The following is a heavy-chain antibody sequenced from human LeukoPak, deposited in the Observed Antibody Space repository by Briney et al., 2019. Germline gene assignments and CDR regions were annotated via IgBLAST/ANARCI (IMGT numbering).Heavy chain of an antibody. CDR3: ARDRGYDYVWGSYRYTGCDY. V-gene: IGHV4-61*02. CDR2: IHTSGST. Sequence: SETLSLTCTVSGDSISTSSYYWSWIRQPAGKGLEWIGRIHTSGSTNFNPYLKSRVTISVDTSKNQLSLKLSSVNVADTAVYYCARDRGYDYVWGSYRYTGCDYWGQGTLVTVSS. D-gene: IGHD3-16*02. CDR1: GDSISTSSYY. J-gene: IGHJ4*02.